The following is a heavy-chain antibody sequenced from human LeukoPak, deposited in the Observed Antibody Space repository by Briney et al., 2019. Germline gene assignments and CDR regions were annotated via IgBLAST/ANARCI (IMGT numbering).Heavy chain of an antibody. Sequence: SETLSLTCTVSGGSISSSSYYWSWIRQPPGKGLEWIGYIYYSGSTNYNPSLKSRVTISVDTSKNQFSLKLSSVTAADTAVYYCARERDYYGSGSYLRSAFDIWGQGTMVTVSS. D-gene: IGHD3-10*01. CDR3: ARERDYYGSGSYLRSAFDI. CDR1: GGSISSSSYY. J-gene: IGHJ3*02. V-gene: IGHV4-61*01. CDR2: IYYSGST.